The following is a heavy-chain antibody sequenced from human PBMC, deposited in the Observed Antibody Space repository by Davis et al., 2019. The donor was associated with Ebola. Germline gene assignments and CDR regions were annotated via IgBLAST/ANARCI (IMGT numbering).Heavy chain of an antibody. CDR3: VRDGAGTTPYDH. D-gene: IGHD3-10*01. Sequence: GESLKISCAASGFSLSNFWMNWVRRPPGKGLVWVSHISPDGSDTKYVDSVKGRFTVSRDNANNTLYLQMHSLRAEDTAMYYCVRDGAGTTPYDHWGRGTLVTVSS. J-gene: IGHJ4*02. CDR1: GFSLSNFW. CDR2: ISPDGSDT. V-gene: IGHV3-74*03.